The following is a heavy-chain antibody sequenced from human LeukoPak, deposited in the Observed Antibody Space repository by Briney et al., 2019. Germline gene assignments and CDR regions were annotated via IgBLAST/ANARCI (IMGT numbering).Heavy chain of an antibody. CDR3: ATSYYYDSSGLGRYFDY. CDR2: INHSGST. V-gene: IGHV4-34*01. Sequence: SETLSLTCAVYGGSFSGYYWSWIRQPPGKGLEWIGEINHSGSTNYNPSLKGRVTISVDTSKNQFSLKLSSVTAADTAVYYCATSYYYDSSGLGRYFDYWGQGTLVTVSS. CDR1: GGSFSGYY. D-gene: IGHD3-22*01. J-gene: IGHJ4*02.